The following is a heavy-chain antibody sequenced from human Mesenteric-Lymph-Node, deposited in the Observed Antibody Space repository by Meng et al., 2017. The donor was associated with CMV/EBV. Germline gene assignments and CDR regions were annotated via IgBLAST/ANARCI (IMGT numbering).Heavy chain of an antibody. Sequence: GESLKISCAASGFTFSSYDMHWVRQATGKGLEWVSAIGTAGDTYYPGSVKGRFTISREDAKNSLYLQMNSLRVEDTAVYYCARVNYYDGSGYYPSDWGLGTMVTVSS. V-gene: IGHV3-13*01. CDR1: GFTFSSYD. J-gene: IGHJ3*01. CDR3: ARVNYYDGSGYYPSD. D-gene: IGHD3-22*01. CDR2: IGTAGDT.